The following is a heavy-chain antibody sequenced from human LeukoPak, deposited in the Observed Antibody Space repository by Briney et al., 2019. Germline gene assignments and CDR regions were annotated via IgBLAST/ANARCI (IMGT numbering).Heavy chain of an antibody. Sequence: GGSLRLSCAGSGFALKSYSLTWVRQAPGKGLEWVSAISGSGGSTYYADSVKGRFTISRDNARNSLYLQMNSLRAEDTAVYYCARGWELLKAFDIWGQGTMVTVSS. CDR1: GFALKSYS. D-gene: IGHD1-26*01. CDR3: ARGWELLKAFDI. J-gene: IGHJ3*02. V-gene: IGHV3-21*01. CDR2: ISGSGGST.